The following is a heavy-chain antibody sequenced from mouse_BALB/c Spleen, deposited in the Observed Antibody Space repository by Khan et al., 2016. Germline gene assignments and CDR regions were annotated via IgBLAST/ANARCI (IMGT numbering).Heavy chain of an antibody. D-gene: IGHD1-1*01. CDR1: GYTFTNYG. CDR3: ARYRYYYGSSRYFDV. Sequence: QFQLVQSGPELKRPGKTVKISCKASGYTFTNYGINWVKQAPGKGLKWMGWINTYSGESTYADDFKGRFAFSLEPSANTAYLQINNLKNEDTATYFCARYRYYYGSSRYFDVWGAGTTVTVSS. CDR2: INTYSGES. V-gene: IGHV9-3-1*01. J-gene: IGHJ1*01.